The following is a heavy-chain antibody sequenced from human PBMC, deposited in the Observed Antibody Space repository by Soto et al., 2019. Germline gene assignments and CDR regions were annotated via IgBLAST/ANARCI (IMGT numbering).Heavy chain of an antibody. CDR3: ARGLRHTDQRRDY. Sequence: QVQLQQWGAGLLKPSETLSLTCAVYGGSFSGYYWSWIRQPPGKGLEWIGEINHSGSTNYNPSLKSRVTISVDTSKNQFSLKLSSVTAADTAVYYCARGLRHTDQRRDYWGQGTLVTVSS. J-gene: IGHJ4*02. V-gene: IGHV4-34*01. CDR1: GGSFSGYY. D-gene: IGHD2-8*02. CDR2: INHSGST.